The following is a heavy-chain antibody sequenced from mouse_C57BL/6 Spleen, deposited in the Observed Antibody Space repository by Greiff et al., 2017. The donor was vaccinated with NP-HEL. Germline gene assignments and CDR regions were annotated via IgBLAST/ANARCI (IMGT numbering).Heavy chain of an antibody. D-gene: IGHD2-9*01. CDR2: IDPSDSYT. Sequence: QVQLQQPGAELVKPGASVKLSCKASGYTFTSYWMQWVKQRPGQGLEWIGEIDPSDSYTNYNQKFKGKATLTVDTSSSTAYMQLSSLTSEDSAVYYCARPTMVTAGDYWGQGTTLTVSS. CDR1: GYTFTSYW. J-gene: IGHJ2*01. CDR3: ARPTMVTAGDY. V-gene: IGHV1-50*01.